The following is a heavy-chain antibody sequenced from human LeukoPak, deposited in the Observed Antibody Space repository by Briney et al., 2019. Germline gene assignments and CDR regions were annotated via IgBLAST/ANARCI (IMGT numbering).Heavy chain of an antibody. V-gene: IGHV4-61*08. D-gene: IGHD1-26*01. J-gene: IGHJ5*02. CDR3: ARHEGGTGDWFDP. CDR1: GGSISSGGYY. CDR2: IYYSGST. Sequence: PSQTLSLTCTVSGGSISSGGYYWSWIRQPPGKGLEWIGYIYYSGSTNYNPSLKSRVTISADTSKNQFSLKLSSVTAADTAVYHCARHEGGTGDWFDPWGQGTLVTVSS.